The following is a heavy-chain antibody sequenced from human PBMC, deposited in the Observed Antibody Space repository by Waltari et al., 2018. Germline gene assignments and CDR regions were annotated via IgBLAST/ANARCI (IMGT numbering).Heavy chain of an antibody. Sequence: QITLKESGPTLVNPTQTLTLTCTFSGFSLSTSGVGVGWIRQPPGKALEWLALIYWDDDKRYSPSLKSRLTITKDTSKNQVVLTMTNMDPVDTATYYCAHRPGSGWFGYYYYGMDVWGQGTTVTVSS. CDR2: IYWDDDK. CDR3: AHRPGSGWFGYYYYGMDV. D-gene: IGHD6-19*01. V-gene: IGHV2-5*02. J-gene: IGHJ6*02. CDR1: GFSLSTSGVG.